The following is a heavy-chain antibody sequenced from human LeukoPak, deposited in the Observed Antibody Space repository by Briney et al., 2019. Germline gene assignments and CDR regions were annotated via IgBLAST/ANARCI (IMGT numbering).Heavy chain of an antibody. CDR2: ISHTGNS. CDR1: RGSIRSDGDA. V-gene: IGHV4-30-2*01. CDR3: ARGPASFAY. J-gene: IGHJ4*02. Sequence: SETLSLTCTVSRGSIRSDGDAWSWIRQPPGKGLEWIVYISHTGNSYYNPSLKSRVTISVDGSKNQFSLSLNSVSAADTAVYFCARGPASFAYWGQGILVTVSS.